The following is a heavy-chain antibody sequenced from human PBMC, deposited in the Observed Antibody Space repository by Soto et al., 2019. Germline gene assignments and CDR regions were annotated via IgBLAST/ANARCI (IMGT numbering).Heavy chain of an antibody. Sequence: SETLSLTCAVYGGSFSCYYWSWIRQPPGKGLEWIGEINHSGSTNYNPSLKSRVTISVDTSKNQFSLKLSSVTAADTAVYYCAGRLTTVNYYYYGMDVWGQGTTVTVSS. D-gene: IGHD4-17*01. CDR2: INHSGST. V-gene: IGHV4-34*01. CDR1: GGSFSCYY. CDR3: AGRLTTVNYYYYGMDV. J-gene: IGHJ6*02.